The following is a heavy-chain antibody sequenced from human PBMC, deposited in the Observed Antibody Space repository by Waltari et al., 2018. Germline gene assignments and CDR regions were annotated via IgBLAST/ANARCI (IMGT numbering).Heavy chain of an antibody. J-gene: IGHJ5*02. D-gene: IGHD3-10*01. CDR2: IDYSGST. CDR1: GGSFSGYF. CDR3: ARSGFHGSGTPFDH. Sequence: QVQLQQWGAGLLKPSQTLSLTCAVEGGSFSGYFWNWVRQPPGKGLEWIGGIDYSGSTNYNPSLTSRVTLSIDTSRKRFSLNLNSMTAADTAIYYCARSGFHGSGTPFDHWGRGTLVTVSS. V-gene: IGHV4-34*02.